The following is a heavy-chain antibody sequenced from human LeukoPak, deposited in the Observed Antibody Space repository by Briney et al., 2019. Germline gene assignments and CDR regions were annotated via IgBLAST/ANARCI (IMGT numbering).Heavy chain of an antibody. Sequence: GESLKISCKGSGYSFTSYWIGWVRQMPGKGLEWMGIIYPGDSDTRYSPSFQGQVTISADKSISTAYLQWSSLKASDTAMYYFARHPPAVAGSNGAFDIWGQGTMVTVSS. V-gene: IGHV5-51*01. J-gene: IGHJ3*02. CDR2: IYPGDSDT. CDR3: ARHPPAVAGSNGAFDI. CDR1: GYSFTSYW. D-gene: IGHD6-19*01.